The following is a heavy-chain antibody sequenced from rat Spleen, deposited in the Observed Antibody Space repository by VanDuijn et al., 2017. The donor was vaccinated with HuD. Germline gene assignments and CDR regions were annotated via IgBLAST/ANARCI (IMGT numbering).Heavy chain of an antibody. CDR2: ISYDDSTT. Sequence: EVQLVESGGGLVQPGRSLKLSCAASGFTFSNYHMAWVRQAPTKGLEWVATISYDDSTTYYRDSVKGRFTISRDNAKTTLYLQMNSLQTEDTAIYYCTRVSFLYTTDPHYVMDAWGQGASVTVSS. CDR3: TRVSFLYTTDPHYVMDA. D-gene: IGHD1-6*01. CDR1: GFTFSNYH. V-gene: IGHV5-29*01. J-gene: IGHJ4*01.